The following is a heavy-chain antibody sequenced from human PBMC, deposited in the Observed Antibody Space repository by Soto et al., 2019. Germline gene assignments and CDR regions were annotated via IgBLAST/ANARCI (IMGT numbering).Heavy chain of an antibody. J-gene: IGHJ4*02. CDR2: IYTSGST. V-gene: IGHV4-4*07. D-gene: IGHD1-1*01. CDR3: AREDRTNGYNYDY. CDR1: GGSISSYY. Sequence: SETLSLTCTVAGGSISSYYWSWIRRPAGKGLEWIGRIYTSGSTNYNPSLKSRVTMSVDTSKNQFSLKLSSVTAADTAVYYCAREDRTNGYNYDYWGQGTLVTVSS.